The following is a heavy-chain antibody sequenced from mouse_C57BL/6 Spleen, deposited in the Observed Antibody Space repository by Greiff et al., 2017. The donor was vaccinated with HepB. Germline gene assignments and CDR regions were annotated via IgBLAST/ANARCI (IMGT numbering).Heavy chain of an antibody. D-gene: IGHD2-4*01. CDR1: GYTFTDYY. Sequence: EVQLQQSGPELVKPGASVKISCKASGYTFTDYYMNWVKQSHGKSLEWIGDINPNNGGTSYNQKFKGKATLTVDKSSSTAYMELRSLTSEDSAVYYCARDYDRGYAMDYWGQGTSVTVSS. CDR2: INPNNGGT. CDR3: ARDYDRGYAMDY. V-gene: IGHV1-26*01. J-gene: IGHJ4*01.